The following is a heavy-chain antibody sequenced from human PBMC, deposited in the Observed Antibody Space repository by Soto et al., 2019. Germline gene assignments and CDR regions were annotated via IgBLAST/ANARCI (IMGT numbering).Heavy chain of an antibody. D-gene: IGHD2-2*01. Sequence: PGGSLRLSCAAPGFTFSSYSMNWVRQAPGKGLEWVSYISNSSSTIYYADSVKGRFTISRDNAKNSLYLQMNSLRDEDTAVYYCARDSPGRSGRGTSCPRMDAWGLGTTVTVS. J-gene: IGHJ6*02. CDR2: ISNSSSTI. CDR1: GFTFSSYS. V-gene: IGHV3-48*02. CDR3: ARDSPGRSGRGTSCPRMDA.